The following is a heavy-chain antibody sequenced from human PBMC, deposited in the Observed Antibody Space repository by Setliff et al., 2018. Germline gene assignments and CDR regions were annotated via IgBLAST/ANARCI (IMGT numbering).Heavy chain of an antibody. CDR1: GGTFSSYD. J-gene: IGHJ6*02. Sequence: ASVKVSCKASGGTFSSYDISWVRQAPGQGLEWMGRIIPIFGTANYAQKFQGRVTITADKSTSTAYMELSSLRSEDTAVYYCARDLFRTTIDDYGDYAFYGMDVWGQGTTVTVSS. V-gene: IGHV1-69*06. CDR2: IIPIFGTA. D-gene: IGHD4-17*01. CDR3: ARDLFRTTIDDYGDYAFYGMDV.